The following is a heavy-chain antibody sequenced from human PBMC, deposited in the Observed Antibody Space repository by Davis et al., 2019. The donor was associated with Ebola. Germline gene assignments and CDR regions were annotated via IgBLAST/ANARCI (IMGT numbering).Heavy chain of an antibody. J-gene: IGHJ4*02. CDR1: GDSISSYY. Sequence: MPSETLSLTCTVSGDSISSYYWNWIRQPPGKGLEWIGYIYHSGNTDSNPSLKSRVTISVDTSKNQLSLKLNSVTAADTAVYYCAEAGYSSGWNFGYWGQGALVVVSS. D-gene: IGHD6-19*01. V-gene: IGHV4-59*12. CDR2: IYHSGNT. CDR3: AEAGYSSGWNFGY.